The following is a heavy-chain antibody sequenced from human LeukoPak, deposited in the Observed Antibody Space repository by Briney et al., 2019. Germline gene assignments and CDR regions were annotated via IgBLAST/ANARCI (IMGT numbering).Heavy chain of an antibody. CDR3: AKDPAYYYDSSGYFGVRGAEYFQH. D-gene: IGHD3-22*01. Sequence: GGSLRLSCAASGFTFSSYSMNWVRQAPGKGLEWVSSISSSSSYIYYADSVKGRFTISRDNAKNSLYLQMNSLRAEDTAVYYCAKDPAYYYDSSGYFGVRGAEYFQHWGQGTLVTVSS. V-gene: IGHV3-21*01. J-gene: IGHJ1*01. CDR2: ISSSSSYI. CDR1: GFTFSSYS.